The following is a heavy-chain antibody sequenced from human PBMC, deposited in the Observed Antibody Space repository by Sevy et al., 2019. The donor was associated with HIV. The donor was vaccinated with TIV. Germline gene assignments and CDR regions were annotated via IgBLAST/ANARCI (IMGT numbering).Heavy chain of an antibody. J-gene: IGHJ4*02. CDR3: ARAAYSNYGDY. D-gene: IGHD4-4*01. Sequence: GGSLRLSCAASGFTFSSYWMSWVRQAPGKGLEWVAVISYDGSNKYYADSVKGRFTISRDNSKNTLYLQMNSLRAEDTAVYYCARAAYSNYGDYWGQGTLVTVSS. V-gene: IGHV3-30-3*01. CDR2: ISYDGSNK. CDR1: GFTFSSYW.